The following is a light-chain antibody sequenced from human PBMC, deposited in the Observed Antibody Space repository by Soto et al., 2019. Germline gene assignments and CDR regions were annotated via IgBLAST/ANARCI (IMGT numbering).Light chain of an antibody. Sequence: EIVIAKCRATLDVAXVAEAPRCXXASQSVSILLAWYQRKPGQAPRLLIHDATTRATGIPARFSGSGSGTEFTLTISSLQSEDFAVYYCQQYNNWPRTFGQGTKVDI. CDR1: QSVSIL. J-gene: IGKJ1*01. CDR3: QQYNNWPRT. V-gene: IGKV3-15*01. CDR2: DAT.